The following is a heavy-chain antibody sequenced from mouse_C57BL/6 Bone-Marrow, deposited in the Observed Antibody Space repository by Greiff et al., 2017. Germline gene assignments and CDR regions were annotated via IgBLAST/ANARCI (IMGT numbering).Heavy chain of an antibody. CDR1: GYTFTSYW. CDR2: INPSSGYT. V-gene: IGHV1-7*01. J-gene: IGHJ1*03. Sequence: VQLQQSGAELAKPGASVKLSCKASGYTFTSYWMHWVKQRPGQGLEWIGYINPSSGYTKYNQKFKDKATLTADKSSSTAYMQLRSLTYEDSAVYYCARSGPTYYYGSSPPTAYFDVWGTGTTVTVSS. D-gene: IGHD1-1*01. CDR3: ARSGPTYYYGSSPPTAYFDV.